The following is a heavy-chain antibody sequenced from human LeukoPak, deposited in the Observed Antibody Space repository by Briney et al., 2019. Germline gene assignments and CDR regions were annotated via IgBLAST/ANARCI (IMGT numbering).Heavy chain of an antibody. CDR1: GFTFNYAW. V-gene: IGHV3-15*04. Sequence: GGSLRLSCAASGFTFNYAWMSWVREVPGKGLEWVGQTVSEIDGGTTDYATPVKGRFTISRDDSKSTLYLQMNSLKIEDTAVYYCTTDEDWNYARKDVWGQGATVIVSS. CDR3: TTDEDWNYARKDV. CDR2: TVSEIDGGTT. D-gene: IGHD1-7*01. J-gene: IGHJ6*02.